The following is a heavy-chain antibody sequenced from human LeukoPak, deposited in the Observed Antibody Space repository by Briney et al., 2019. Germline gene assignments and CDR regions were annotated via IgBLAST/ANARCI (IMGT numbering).Heavy chain of an antibody. CDR2: IYTSGST. CDR1: GGSISSYY. V-gene: IGHV4-4*07. J-gene: IGHJ4*02. CDR3: ARDLFHGYDILTGYGY. D-gene: IGHD3-9*01. Sequence: SETPSLTCTVSGGSISSYYWSWIRQPAGKGLEWIGRIYTSGSTNYNPSLKSRVTMSVDTSKNQFSLKLSSVTAADTAVYYCARDLFHGYDILTGYGYWGQGTLVTVSS.